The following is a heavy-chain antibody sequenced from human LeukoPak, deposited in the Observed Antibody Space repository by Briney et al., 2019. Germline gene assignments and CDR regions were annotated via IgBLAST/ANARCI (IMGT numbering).Heavy chain of an antibody. J-gene: IGHJ6*03. V-gene: IGHV3-7*01. CDR3: ARARFETTVTTLVRKKDYYYYNMDV. CDR2: IKQDGSEK. D-gene: IGHD4-17*01. Sequence: GGSLRLSCEASGFTSISYWMSWVCQAPGKGLEWVANIKQDGSEKYYVDSVKGRFTISRDNAKNSLYLQMNSLRAEDTAVYYCARARFETTVTTLVRKKDYYYYNMDVWGKGTTVTVSS. CDR1: GFTSISYW.